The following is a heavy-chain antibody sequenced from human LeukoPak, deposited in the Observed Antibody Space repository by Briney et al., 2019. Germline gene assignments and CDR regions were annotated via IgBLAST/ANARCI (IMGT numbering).Heavy chain of an antibody. CDR1: GFTFSTYT. J-gene: IGHJ6*03. Sequence: GGSLRLSCAASGFTFSTYTMIWVRQAPGKGLEWVSSISASSSDIYYGDSVKGRFTISRDNAKNSVFLQMNSLRAADTAVYYCARAGYSSSLFDYYFYMDVWGKGTTVTVSS. CDR2: ISASSSDI. CDR3: ARAGYSSSLFDYYFYMDV. V-gene: IGHV3-21*01. D-gene: IGHD6-13*01.